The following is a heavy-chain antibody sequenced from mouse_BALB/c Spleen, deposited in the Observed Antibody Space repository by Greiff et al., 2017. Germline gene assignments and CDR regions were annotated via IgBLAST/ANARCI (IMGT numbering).Heavy chain of an antibody. V-gene: IGHV5-9-3*01. CDR3: ARETQRRGWYFAV. J-gene: IGHJ1*01. CDR2: ISSGGSYT. CDR1: GFTFSSYA. Sequence: EVQVVESGGGLVKPGGSLKLSCAASGFTFSSYAMSWVRQTPEKRLEWVATISSGGSYTYYPDSVKGRFTISRDNAKNTLYLQMSSLRSEDTAMYYCARETQRRGWYFAVWGAETTVTVSS. D-gene: IGHD2-12*01.